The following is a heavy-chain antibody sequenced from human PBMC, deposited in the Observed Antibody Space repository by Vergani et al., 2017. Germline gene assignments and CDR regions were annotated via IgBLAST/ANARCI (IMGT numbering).Heavy chain of an antibody. V-gene: IGHV4-59*01. CDR1: GAAIKDFY. Sequence: QVQLQESGPGLVKPSETLSLTCTVSGAAIKDFYWSWFRQPPGKGLEWIGYVYYTGSTTYNPSLKSRVTISVDTSNNQFSLRMTYLNAADTTIYYCARDRDLYCRSTTSCHNWFDPWGQGSLVTVSS. D-gene: IGHD2/OR15-2a*01. CDR3: ARDRDLYCRSTTSCHNWFDP. J-gene: IGHJ5*02. CDR2: VYYTGST.